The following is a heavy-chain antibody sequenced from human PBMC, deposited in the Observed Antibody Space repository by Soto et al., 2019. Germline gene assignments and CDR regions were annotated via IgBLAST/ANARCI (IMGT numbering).Heavy chain of an antibody. CDR3: ARVPYCSGGGCPVGPLDY. V-gene: IGHV3-33*01. CDR2: IWYDGSNK. Sequence: QVQLVESGGGVVQPGRSLTLSCAASGFTFSSYDMHWVRQAPGKGLECVAVIWYDGSNKYYADSVKGRFTISRDNSKNTLYLQMNSLRAEDTAVYYCARVPYCSGGGCPVGPLDYWGQGTLVTVSS. CDR1: GFTFSSYD. D-gene: IGHD2-15*01. J-gene: IGHJ4*02.